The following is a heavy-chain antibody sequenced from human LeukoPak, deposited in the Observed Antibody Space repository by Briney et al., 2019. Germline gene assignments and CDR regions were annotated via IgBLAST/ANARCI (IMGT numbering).Heavy chain of an antibody. Sequence: SETLSLTCTVSGASISSYYWTWIRQPPGKGLECIGYFHYSGSTNYNPSLKSRVTISVDTSRKQFSLKLNSVTAADTAVYYCARLGQPNAFDIWGQGTMVTVSS. CDR3: ARLGQPNAFDI. CDR2: FHYSGST. CDR1: GASISSYY. D-gene: IGHD3-16*01. J-gene: IGHJ3*02. V-gene: IGHV4-59*08.